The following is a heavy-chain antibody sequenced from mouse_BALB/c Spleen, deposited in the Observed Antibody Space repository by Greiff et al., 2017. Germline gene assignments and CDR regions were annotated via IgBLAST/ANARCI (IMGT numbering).Heavy chain of an antibody. CDR1: GFSLTSYG. J-gene: IGHJ4*01. CDR3: ARRGDYDGRGAMDY. CDR2: IWSGGST. V-gene: IGHV2-2*02. D-gene: IGHD2-4*01. Sequence: VKLQESGPGLVQPSQSLSITCTVSGFSLTSYGVHWVRQSPGKGLEWLGVIWSGGSTDYNAAFISRLSISKDNSKSQVFFKMNSLQANDTAIYYCARRGDYDGRGAMDYWGQGTSVTVSS.